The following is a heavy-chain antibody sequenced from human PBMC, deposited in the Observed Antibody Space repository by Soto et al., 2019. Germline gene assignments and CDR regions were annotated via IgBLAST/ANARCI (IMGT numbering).Heavy chain of an antibody. CDR3: ARTSAAGKYYYGMDV. D-gene: IGHD6-13*01. V-gene: IGHV5-51*01. CDR1: GYSFTSYW. J-gene: IGHJ6*02. CDR2: IYPGDSDT. Sequence: GESLKISCKGAGYSFTSYWIGLVRQMPGEGLEWTGIIYPGDSDTRYSPSFQGQVTFSADKSISTAYLQWSSLKASDTAMYYCARTSAAGKYYYGMDVWGQGTTVTVSS.